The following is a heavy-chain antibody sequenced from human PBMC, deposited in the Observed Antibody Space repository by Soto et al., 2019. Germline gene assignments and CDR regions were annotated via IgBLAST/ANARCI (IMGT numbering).Heavy chain of an antibody. V-gene: IGHV4-59*01. J-gene: IGHJ4*01. D-gene: IGHD3-22*01. CDR3: ARGSGYTAIDF. CDR2: IHESGKT. CDR1: GGSISTSY. Sequence: SETLSLTCTVSGGSISTSYLSWIRQPPGKGLEWIGYIHESGKTNYNPSLKSRVATSVDTSKNQFSLRLSSVTAADTAIYYCARGSGYTAIDFWGQGTLVTVSS.